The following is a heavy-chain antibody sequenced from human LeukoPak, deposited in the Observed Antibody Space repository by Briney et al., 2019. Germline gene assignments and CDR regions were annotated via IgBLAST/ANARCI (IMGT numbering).Heavy chain of an antibody. J-gene: IGHJ4*02. CDR3: VKDLGRYRNNCFDY. D-gene: IGHD1-26*01. Sequence: GGSLRLSCAASGFTYSSYAMRWVRQAPEKGLEWVSTISGSGGGTYYADSVKGRFTISRDDSKNTLYLQMNSLRAEDTAVYYCVKDLGRYRNNCFDYWGQGTLVTVPS. CDR1: GFTYSSYA. CDR2: ISGSGGGT. V-gene: IGHV3-23*01.